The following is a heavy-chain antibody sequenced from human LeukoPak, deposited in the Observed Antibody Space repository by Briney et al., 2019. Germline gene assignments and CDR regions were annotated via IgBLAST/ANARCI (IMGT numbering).Heavy chain of an antibody. J-gene: IGHJ6*02. CDR2: ISSSCAYI. CDR3: ATDYYGSGSYYGPYYYYGMDV. V-gene: IGHV3-21*01. CDR1: GFTFSSYS. Sequence: PGGSLRLSCAASGFTFSSYSMNWVRQAPGKGLEWVSFISSSCAYISYADSVKGRFTISRDNSKNTLYLQMNSLRAEDTAVYYCATDYYGSGSYYGPYYYYGMDVWGQGTTVTVSS. D-gene: IGHD3-10*01.